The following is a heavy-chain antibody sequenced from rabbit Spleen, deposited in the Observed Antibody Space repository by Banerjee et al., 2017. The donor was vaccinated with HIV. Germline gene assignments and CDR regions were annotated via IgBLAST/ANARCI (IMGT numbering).Heavy chain of an antibody. CDR3: ARDLTNVIGWNFGW. CDR2: INAVTGKA. D-gene: IGHD1-1*01. V-gene: IGHV1S45*01. Sequence: QEQLTETGGGLVQPGGSLTLSCKVSGIDFTNYYITWVRQAPGKGLEWIACINAVTGKAVYASWASGRFTFSKTSSTTVTLQMTSLTDADTATYFCARDLTNVIGWNFGWWGPGTLVTVS. CDR1: GIDFTNYY. J-gene: IGHJ4*01.